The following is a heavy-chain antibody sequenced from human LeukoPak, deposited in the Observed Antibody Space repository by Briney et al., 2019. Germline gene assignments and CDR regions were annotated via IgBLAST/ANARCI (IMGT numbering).Heavy chain of an antibody. CDR1: GFTFSSYA. V-gene: IGHV3-23*01. J-gene: IGHJ4*02. D-gene: IGHD6-19*01. CDR2: ISGSGGST. CDR3: ARDLSSGWYEGGYFDY. Sequence: PGGSLRLSCAASGFTFSSYAMSWVRQAPGKGLEWVSAISGSGGSTYYADSVKGRFTISRDNSKNTLYLQMNSLRAEDTAVYYCARDLSSGWYEGGYFDYWGQGTLVTVSS.